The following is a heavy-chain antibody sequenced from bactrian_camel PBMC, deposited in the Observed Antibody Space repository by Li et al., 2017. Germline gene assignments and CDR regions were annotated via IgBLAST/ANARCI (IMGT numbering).Heavy chain of an antibody. CDR1: GFTSNRCG. Sequence: HVQLVESGGGSVQAGGSLRLSCTAPGFTSNRCGMDWYRQAPGKEREGVAAIDSDGSTSYADSVKGRFTISQDNAKNTLYLQMNNLKPEDTGIWHCAKDTLRTNGDWCAEESDLWGKGTQVTVS. J-gene: IGHJ4*01. CDR2: IDSDGST. D-gene: IGHD1*01. V-gene: IGHV3S55*01. CDR3: AKDTLRTNGDWCAEESDL.